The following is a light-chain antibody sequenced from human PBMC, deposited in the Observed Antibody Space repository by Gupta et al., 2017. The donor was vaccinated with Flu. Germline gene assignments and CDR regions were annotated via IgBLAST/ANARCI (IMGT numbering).Light chain of an antibody. Sequence: SYEMSQPPSVSVSPGQTASLTCSGDNLWNKHTCWFQQKPCQSPVWVIFQDTKRPSGIPERFSGSNSGNTATLTISGTQAMDEADYYCQTWDGSTVVFGGGTKLTVL. CDR2: QDT. J-gene: IGLJ2*01. CDR3: QTWDGSTVV. V-gene: IGLV3-1*01. CDR1: NLWNKH.